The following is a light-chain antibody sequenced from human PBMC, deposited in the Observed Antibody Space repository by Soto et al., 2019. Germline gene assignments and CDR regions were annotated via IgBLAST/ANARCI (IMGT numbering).Light chain of an antibody. J-gene: IGLJ1*01. CDR3: SSYTSSSTL. Sequence: QSVLTQTASVSGSPGQSITISCTGTSSDVGGYNYVSWYQQHPGKAPKLMIYAVTDRPSGVSSRFSGSKSANTASLTISGLQAEDEADYYCSSYTSSSTLFGTGTKGTVL. V-gene: IGLV2-14*01. CDR2: AVT. CDR1: SSDVGGYNY.